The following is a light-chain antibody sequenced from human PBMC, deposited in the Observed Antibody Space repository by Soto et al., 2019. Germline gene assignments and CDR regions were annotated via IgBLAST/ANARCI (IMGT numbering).Light chain of an antibody. Sequence: EIVMTQSPATLSVSPGERATLSCRASQSVSSNLAWYQQKPGQAPRLLIYGASTRATGIPARFSGSGSGTEFTLTISSLQSEDFSVYHCQQYNNWTTFGSGTKVDIK. V-gene: IGKV3-15*01. CDR2: GAS. CDR1: QSVSSN. J-gene: IGKJ3*01. CDR3: QQYNNWTT.